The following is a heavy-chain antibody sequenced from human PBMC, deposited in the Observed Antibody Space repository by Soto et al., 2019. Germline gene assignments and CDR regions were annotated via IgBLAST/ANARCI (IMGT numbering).Heavy chain of an antibody. CDR2: ISSSGNTI. Sequence: GGSLRLSCAASGFTFSDYYMSWIRQAPGKGLEWVSYISSSGNTIYYADSVKGRFTISRDNAKNSLYLQMNGLRAEDTDVYNWATPALPRRFAEYWGQETLVTVSS. J-gene: IGHJ4*02. CDR3: ATPALPRRFAEY. D-gene: IGHD3-16*01. CDR1: GFTFSDYY. V-gene: IGHV3-11*01.